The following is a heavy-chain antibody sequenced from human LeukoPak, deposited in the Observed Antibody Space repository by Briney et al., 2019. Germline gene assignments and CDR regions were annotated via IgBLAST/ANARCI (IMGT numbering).Heavy chain of an antibody. CDR1: GFTFSTYW. CDR2: IKQDGSEK. V-gene: IGHV3-7*03. J-gene: IGHJ4*02. CDR3: ARAFSYSTNWLDY. Sequence: GGSLRLSCAASGFTFSTYWMSWVRQAPGKGLEWVANIKQDGSEKYYVDSVKGRFTISRDNVKNSLYLQMNSLRAEDTAVYYCARAFSYSTNWLDYWGQGTLVTV. D-gene: IGHD6-13*01.